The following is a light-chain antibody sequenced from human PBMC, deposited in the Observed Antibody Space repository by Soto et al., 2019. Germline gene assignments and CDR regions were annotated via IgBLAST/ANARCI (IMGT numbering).Light chain of an antibody. Sequence: QAVLTQPASVSGSPGQSITISCSGTSSDIGAYNYVSWYQQHPEKAPKLLIYEVTNRPSGVSDRFSGSKSGNTASLTISGLQAEDEADYYCISYTTSDTYVFGTGTKLTVL. CDR1: SSDIGAYNY. V-gene: IGLV2-14*01. J-gene: IGLJ1*01. CDR3: ISYTTSDTYV. CDR2: EVT.